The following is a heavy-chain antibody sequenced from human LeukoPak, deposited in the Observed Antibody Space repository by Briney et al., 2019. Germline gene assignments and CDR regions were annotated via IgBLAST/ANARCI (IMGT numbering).Heavy chain of an antibody. CDR1: GYTFATSG. J-gene: IGHJ4*02. CDR3: ARGGISSRIDY. D-gene: IGHD6-6*01. Sequence: ASVKVSCTASGYTFATSGVSWVRQAPGQGLEWMGWISAYNGNTNYAQNIQGRATMTTDTSTNTAYMELRRLRSDDTAVYYCARGGISSRIDYWGQGTLVTVSS. CDR2: ISAYNGNT. V-gene: IGHV1-18*01.